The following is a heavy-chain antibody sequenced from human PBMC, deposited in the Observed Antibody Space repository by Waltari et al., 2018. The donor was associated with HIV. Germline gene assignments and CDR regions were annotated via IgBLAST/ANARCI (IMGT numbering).Heavy chain of an antibody. J-gene: IGHJ4*02. V-gene: IGHV4-4*02. CDR2: IYHSGST. CDR3: ARGGFTKATSFFDY. Sequence: QVQLQESGPGLVKPSGTLSLTCVFLGGSIFISNWWSWVRQPPGKGLEWIGEIYHSGSTNYNPSLKSRVTISVDKSKNQFSLKLSSVTAADTAVYYCARGGFTKATSFFDYWGQGTLVPVSS. D-gene: IGHD5-12*01. CDR1: GGSIFISNW.